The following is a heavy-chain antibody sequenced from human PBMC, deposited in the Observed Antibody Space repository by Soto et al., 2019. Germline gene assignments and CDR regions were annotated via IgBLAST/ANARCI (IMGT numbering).Heavy chain of an antibody. CDR3: GRAAIHGGRWYFWFAP. D-gene: IGHD6-13*01. Sequence: QVQLVQSGSEVKMPGSSVKVSCKTSGGTFSRHAINWVRQAPGQGLEWMGGIIPLFGTTNYAQQFKGRVTISVDDTPSTAYMGLSSRTSEDAVGYCFGRAAIHGGRWYFWFAPWGQGTLVTVSS. CDR1: GGTFSRHA. V-gene: IGHV1-69*01. CDR2: IIPLFGTT. J-gene: IGHJ5*02.